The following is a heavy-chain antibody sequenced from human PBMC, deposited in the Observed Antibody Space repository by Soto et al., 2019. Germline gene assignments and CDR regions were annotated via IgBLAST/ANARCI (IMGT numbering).Heavy chain of an antibody. CDR1: GFTFSSYS. V-gene: IGHV3-21*01. CDR2: ISSSSSYI. Sequence: GGSLRLSCAASGFTFSSYSMNWVRQAPGKGLEWVSSISSSSSYIYYADSVKGRFTISRDNAKNSLYLQMNSLRAEDTAVYYCARHSSGYRFDYWGQGTLVTVSS. CDR3: ARHSSGYRFDY. J-gene: IGHJ4*02. D-gene: IGHD3-22*01.